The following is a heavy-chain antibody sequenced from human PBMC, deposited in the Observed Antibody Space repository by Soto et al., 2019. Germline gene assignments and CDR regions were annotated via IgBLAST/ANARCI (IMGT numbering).Heavy chain of an antibody. Sequence: EVQLLESGGGLVQPGGSLRLSCAASGFTFSSYAMNWVRQAPGKGLEWVSDISGSGDSTYYADSVKGRFTISRDKSKNTLYLQMNSLRAEDTAVYYCAKRSSSWVFDYWGQGTLVTVS. D-gene: IGHD6-13*01. CDR2: ISGSGDST. CDR3: AKRSSSWVFDY. CDR1: GFTFSSYA. V-gene: IGHV3-23*01. J-gene: IGHJ4*02.